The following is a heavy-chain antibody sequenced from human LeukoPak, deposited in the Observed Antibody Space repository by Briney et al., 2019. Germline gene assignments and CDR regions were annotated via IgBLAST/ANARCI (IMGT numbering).Heavy chain of an antibody. CDR1: AGSISSYY. CDR2: IYYSGSST. Sequence: SETLSLTCTVSAGSISSYYWSWIRQPPGKGLEWIGYIYYSGSSTNYNPSLKSRVTISVDTSKNQFSLKLSSVTAADTAMYYCARRGYSSGFYFDYWGQGTLVTVSS. D-gene: IGHD6-19*01. CDR3: ARRGYSSGFYFDY. J-gene: IGHJ4*02. V-gene: IGHV4-59*01.